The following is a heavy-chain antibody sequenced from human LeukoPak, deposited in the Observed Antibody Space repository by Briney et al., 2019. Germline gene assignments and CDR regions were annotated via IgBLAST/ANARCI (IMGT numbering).Heavy chain of an antibody. D-gene: IGHD1-26*01. Sequence: SETLSLTCTVSGGSISSGGYYWSWIRQHPGKGPEWIGYIYYSGSTYYNPSLKSRVTISVDTSKNQFSLKLSSVTAADTAVYYCARFVADGSYYGIDWFDPWGQGTLVTVSS. J-gene: IGHJ5*02. CDR1: GGSISSGGYY. CDR2: IYYSGST. V-gene: IGHV4-31*03. CDR3: ARFVADGSYYGIDWFDP.